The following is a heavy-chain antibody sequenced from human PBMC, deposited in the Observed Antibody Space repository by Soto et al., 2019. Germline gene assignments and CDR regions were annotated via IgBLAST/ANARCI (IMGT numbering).Heavy chain of an antibody. CDR2: IYYSGST. V-gene: IGHV4-31*03. Sequence: SETLSLTCTVSGGSISSGGYYWSWIRQHPGKGLEWIGYIYYSGSTYYNPSLKSRVTISVDTSKNQFSLKLSSVTAADTAVYYCARGNDRITIFGVVPIGNYYYGMDVWGQGTTVTVSS. J-gene: IGHJ6*02. CDR1: GGSISSGGYY. CDR3: ARGNDRITIFGVVPIGNYYYGMDV. D-gene: IGHD3-3*01.